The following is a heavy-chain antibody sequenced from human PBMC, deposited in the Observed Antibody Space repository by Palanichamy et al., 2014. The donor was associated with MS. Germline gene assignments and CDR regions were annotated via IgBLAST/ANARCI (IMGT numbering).Heavy chain of an antibody. V-gene: IGHV3-9*01. CDR2: IGWNSGGV. J-gene: IGHJ3*02. CDR3: AKDGPPGMGAFDI. D-gene: IGHD5-24*01. Sequence: MHWVRQTPGKGLEWVSGIGWNSGGVGYADSVKGRFTISRDNAKNSLYLQMNSLRTEDTAFYYCAKDGPPGMGAFDIWGQGTMVTVSS.